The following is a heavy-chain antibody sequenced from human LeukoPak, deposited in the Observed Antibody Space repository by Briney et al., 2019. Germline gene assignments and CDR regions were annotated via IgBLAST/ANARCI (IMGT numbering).Heavy chain of an antibody. D-gene: IGHD6-13*01. CDR1: GGTFSSYA. J-gene: IGHJ6*02. V-gene: IGHV1-69*13. Sequence: SVKVSCKASGGTFSSYAISWVRQAPGQGLEWMGGIIPIFGTADYAQKFQGRVTITADESTSTAYMELSSLRSEDTAVYYCARWTVEQQLISYYYYGMDVWGQGTTVTVSS. CDR2: IIPIFGTA. CDR3: ARWTVEQQLISYYYYGMDV.